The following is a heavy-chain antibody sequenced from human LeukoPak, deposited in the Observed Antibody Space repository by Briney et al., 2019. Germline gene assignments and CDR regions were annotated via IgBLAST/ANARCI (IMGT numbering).Heavy chain of an antibody. D-gene: IGHD6-25*01. J-gene: IGHJ3*02. Sequence: SQTLSLTCTVSGASISSDGYYWNWIRQYPGKGLEWFGYIYYSGSTYYNPPLKSRVTISVDTPKNQFSLKLSSVTAADTAVYYCARDRPAAQAFDIWGQGTMVTVSS. CDR3: ARDRPAAQAFDI. V-gene: IGHV4-31*03. CDR2: IYYSGST. CDR1: GASISSDGYY.